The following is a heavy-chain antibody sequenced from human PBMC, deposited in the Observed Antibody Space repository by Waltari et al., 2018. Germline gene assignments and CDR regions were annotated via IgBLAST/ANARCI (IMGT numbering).Heavy chain of an antibody. CDR2: ISSDGSGK. D-gene: IGHD1-26*01. J-gene: IGHJ5*02. CDR3: AKAGGIHNYPLDP. Sequence: QVEESGGGVVQPGGSLRLSCVASGYPFNNYGMPWGRQAPGKGLEWLAVISSDGSGKYYADSVKGRFTMSRDNSKNTVYLQMNSLRPEDTAVYYCAKAGGIHNYPLDPWGQGTLVTVSS. V-gene: IGHV3-30*18. CDR1: GYPFNNYG.